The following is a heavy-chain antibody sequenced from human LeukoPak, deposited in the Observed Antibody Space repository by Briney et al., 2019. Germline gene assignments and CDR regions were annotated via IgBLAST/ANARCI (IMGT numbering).Heavy chain of an antibody. Sequence: PGGSLRLSCAASGFTFSSYAMSWVRQAPGKGLEWVSAISGSGGSTYYADSVKGRFTISRDNSKNTLYLQMNSLRAEDTAVYYCAKDHCYYDSSGYCFDYWGQGTLVTVSS. V-gene: IGHV3-23*01. D-gene: IGHD3-22*01. J-gene: IGHJ4*02. CDR1: GFTFSSYA. CDR3: AKDHCYYDSSGYCFDY. CDR2: ISGSGGST.